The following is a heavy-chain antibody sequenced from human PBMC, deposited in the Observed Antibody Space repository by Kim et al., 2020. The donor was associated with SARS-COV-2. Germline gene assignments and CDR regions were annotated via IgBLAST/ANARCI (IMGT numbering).Heavy chain of an antibody. V-gene: IGHV3-72*01. CDR1: GFTFSDHY. J-gene: IGHJ4*01. CDR2: TRNRANSYTT. Sequence: GGSLRLSCAGSGFTFSDHYMDWVRQAPGKGLEWVGRTRNRANSYTTEYAASVKGRFTISRDDSKNSLYLQMNSLKTEDTAVYYCAREASHDYEILYFDYW. D-gene: IGHD3-16*01. CDR3: AREASHDYEILYFDY.